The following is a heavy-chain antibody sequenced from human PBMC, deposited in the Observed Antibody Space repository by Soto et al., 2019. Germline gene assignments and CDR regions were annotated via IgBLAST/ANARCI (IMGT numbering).Heavy chain of an antibody. Sequence: LRLSCAASGFTFGSYWMSWVRQAPGKGLEWLATIKMDASEKKYVDSVKGRFTMSRDNAKNSLYLHMNSLRVEDTAVYYCVSRFFDGDNSALYFEHWGQGTQVTVSS. CDR2: IKMDASEK. D-gene: IGHD4-17*01. CDR3: VSRFFDGDNSALYFEH. J-gene: IGHJ4*02. CDR1: GFTFGSYW. V-gene: IGHV3-7*03.